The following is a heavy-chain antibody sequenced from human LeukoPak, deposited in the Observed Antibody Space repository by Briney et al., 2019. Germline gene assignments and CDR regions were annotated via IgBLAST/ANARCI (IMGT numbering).Heavy chain of an antibody. CDR2: IKQDGSEK. J-gene: IGHJ4*02. V-gene: IGHV3-7*01. CDR3: ARGWRGVGYYFDY. CDR1: GFTFSSYG. D-gene: IGHD3-10*01. Sequence: GGSLRLSCAASGFTFSSYGMSWVRQAPGKGLEWVANIKQDGSEKYYVDSVKGRFTISRDNSKDTLDLQMSSLRAEDAAVYYCARGWRGVGYYFDYWGQGTLVTVSS.